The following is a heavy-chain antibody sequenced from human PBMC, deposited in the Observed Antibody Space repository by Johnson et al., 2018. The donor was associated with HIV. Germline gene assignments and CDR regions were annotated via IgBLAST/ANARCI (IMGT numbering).Heavy chain of an antibody. CDR3: ARDRCSSTTCLDALDI. CDR1: GFTFSSYG. V-gene: IGHV3-13*01. Sequence: VESGGGVVQPGGSMRLSCAASGFTFSSYGMHWVRQATGKGLEWVSAIGTAGDTSYPGSVKGRFTIPRENAKNSLYIQMNSLGVEDTDLYYCARDRCSSTTCLDALDIWGQGTMVTVSS. D-gene: IGHD2-2*01. CDR2: IGTAGDT. J-gene: IGHJ3*02.